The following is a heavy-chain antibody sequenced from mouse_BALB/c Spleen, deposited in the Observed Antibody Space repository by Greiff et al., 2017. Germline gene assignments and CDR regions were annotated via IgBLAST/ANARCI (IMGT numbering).Heavy chain of an antibody. D-gene: IGHD1-1*02. J-gene: IGHJ3*01. V-gene: IGHV5-6*03. CDR2: ISSGGSYT. CDR1: GFTFSSYG. Sequence: EVKLVESGGGLVQPGGSLKLSCAASGFTFSSYGMSWVRQTPDKRLEWVATISSGGSYTYYPDSVKGRFTISRDNAKNTLYLQMSSLKSEDTAMYYCARQNYGLRFAYWGQGTLVTVSA. CDR3: ARQNYGLRFAY.